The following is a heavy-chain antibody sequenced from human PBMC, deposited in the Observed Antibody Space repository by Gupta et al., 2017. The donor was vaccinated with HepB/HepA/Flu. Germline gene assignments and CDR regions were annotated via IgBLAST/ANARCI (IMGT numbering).Heavy chain of an antibody. CDR2: INHSGST. Sequence: QVQLQQWGAGLLKPSETLSLTCAVYGGSFSGYYWSWIRQPPGKGLEWIGEINHSGSTNYNPSLKSRVTISVDTSKNQFSLKLSSVTAAETAVYYCARGNRGVEQYTFDYWGQGTLVTVSS. J-gene: IGHJ4*02. CDR1: GGSFSGYY. V-gene: IGHV4-34*01. CDR3: ARGNRGVEQYTFDY. D-gene: IGHD6-19*01.